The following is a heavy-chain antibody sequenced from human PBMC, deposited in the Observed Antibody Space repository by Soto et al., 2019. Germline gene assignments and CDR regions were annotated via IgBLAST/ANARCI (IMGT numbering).Heavy chain of an antibody. V-gene: IGHV3-15*01. CDR2: IKSKTDGGTT. Sequence: GGSLRLSCAASGFTFSNAWMSWVRQAPGKGLEWVGRIKSKTDGGTTDYAAPVKGRFTISRDDSKNTLYLQMNSLKTEDTAVYYCTTVPYSRSSQGLYYYGMDVWGEGTTVNV. CDR3: TTVPYSRSSQGLYYYGMDV. J-gene: IGHJ6*02. D-gene: IGHD6-6*01. CDR1: GFTFSNAW.